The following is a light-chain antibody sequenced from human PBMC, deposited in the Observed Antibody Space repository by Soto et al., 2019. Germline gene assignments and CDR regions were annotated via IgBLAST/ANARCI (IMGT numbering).Light chain of an antibody. Sequence: EIVMTQSPATLSVSPGQGATLSCRASQSDSSNLAWYQQRPGQAPRLLIYDASTRATSIPDRFSGSGSGTDFIISVGSLQSEDLAICYCQQYRTWTTFGQGSKVEI. CDR1: QSDSSN. J-gene: IGKJ1*01. CDR2: DAS. CDR3: QQYRTWTT. V-gene: IGKV3-15*01.